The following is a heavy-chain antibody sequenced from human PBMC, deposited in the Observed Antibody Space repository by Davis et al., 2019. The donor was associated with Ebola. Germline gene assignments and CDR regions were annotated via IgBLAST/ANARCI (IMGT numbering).Heavy chain of an antibody. CDR2: IYYSGST. CDR1: GGSISSYY. V-gene: IGHV4-4*08. Sequence: SETLSLTCTVSGGSISSYYWSWIRQPPGKGLEWIGYIYYSGSTNYNPSLKSRVTISVDTSKNQFSLKLSSVTAADTAVYYCARERLGDIVVVPAATEFDYWGQGTLVTVSS. CDR3: ARERLGDIVVVPAATEFDY. J-gene: IGHJ4*02. D-gene: IGHD2-2*01.